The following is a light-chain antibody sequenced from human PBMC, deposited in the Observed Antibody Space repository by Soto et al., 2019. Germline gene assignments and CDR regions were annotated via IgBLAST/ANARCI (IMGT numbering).Light chain of an antibody. CDR1: QSISSW. CDR3: QQYNSYWT. Sequence: DIQMTQSPSTLSASVGDRVTITCRASQSISSWLAWYQQKPGKAPKLLIYKASNLESGVPSRFSGSGAGTEFPLNNSNLQAEDFATYYCQQYNSYWTFGQGTKVEIK. J-gene: IGKJ1*01. V-gene: IGKV1-5*03. CDR2: KAS.